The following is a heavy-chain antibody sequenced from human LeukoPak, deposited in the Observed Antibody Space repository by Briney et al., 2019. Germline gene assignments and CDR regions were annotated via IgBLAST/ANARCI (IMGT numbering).Heavy chain of an antibody. Sequence: GGSLRLSCAASGFTVSSNYMSWVRQAPGKGLEWVSVIYSGGSTYYADSVKGRFTISRDNSKNTLYLQMNSLRAEDTAVYYCAKDRYYYDSSGLDYWGQGTLVTVSS. D-gene: IGHD3-22*01. CDR2: IYSGGST. V-gene: IGHV3-53*01. CDR3: AKDRYYYDSSGLDY. CDR1: GFTVSSNY. J-gene: IGHJ4*02.